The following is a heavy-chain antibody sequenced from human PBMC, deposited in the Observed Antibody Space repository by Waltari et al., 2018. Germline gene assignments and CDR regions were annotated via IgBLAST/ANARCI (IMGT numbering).Heavy chain of an antibody. CDR3: ARDRSGLVIGESVY. J-gene: IGHJ4*02. CDR2: DNPKSGGT. D-gene: IGHD3-22*01. CDR1: GYTFTGYY. Sequence: QVQLVQSGAEVKKPGASVKVSCKASGYTFTGYYMHWVRRAPGQGLEWMGRDNPKSGGTKFEQKFQGRVTITRDASSSTVYMELTWLRYDDTAMYYCARDRSGLVIGESVYWGQGTLVTVSS. V-gene: IGHV1-2*06.